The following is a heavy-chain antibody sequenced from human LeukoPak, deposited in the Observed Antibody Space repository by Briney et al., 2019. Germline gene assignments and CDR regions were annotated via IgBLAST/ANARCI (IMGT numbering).Heavy chain of an antibody. CDR2: INSDGSWT. CDR1: GFTFEEHA. V-gene: IGHV3-74*01. CDR3: VSFYEAY. D-gene: IGHD2/OR15-2a*01. Sequence: GGSLRLSCAASGFTFEEHAMHWVRQAPGKGLEWVSHINSDGSWTSYADSVKGRFTISKDNAKNTVYLQMNNLRAEDTAVYYCVSFYEAYWGRGTLVTVSS. J-gene: IGHJ4*02.